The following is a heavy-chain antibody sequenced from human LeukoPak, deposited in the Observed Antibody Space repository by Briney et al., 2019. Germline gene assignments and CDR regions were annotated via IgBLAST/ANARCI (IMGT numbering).Heavy chain of an antibody. CDR3: ETSVYGGNSGTFDI. CDR2: ISYDGSNK. J-gene: IGHJ3*02. Sequence: PGGSLRLSCAASGFTFSSYGMHWVRQAPGKGLEWVAVISYDGSNKYCADSVKGRFTISRDNSKNTLYLQMNSLRAEDTAVYYCETSVYGGNSGTFDIWGQGTMVTVSS. V-gene: IGHV3-30*03. CDR1: GFTFSSYG. D-gene: IGHD4-23*01.